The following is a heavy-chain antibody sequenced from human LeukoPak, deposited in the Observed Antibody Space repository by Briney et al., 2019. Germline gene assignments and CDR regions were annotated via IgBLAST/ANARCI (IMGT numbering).Heavy chain of an antibody. J-gene: IGHJ4*02. V-gene: IGHV4-30-4*01. CDR1: GGSISSGDYY. D-gene: IGHD3-22*01. Sequence: SQTLSLTCTVSGGSISSGDYYWSWIRQPPGKGLEWIGYIYYSGSTYYNPSLKSRVTISVDTSKNQFSLKLSSVTAADTAVYYCARGTPYYYDSSGYYYGDYWGQGTLVTVSS. CDR2: IYYSGST. CDR3: ARGTPYYYDSSGYYYGDY.